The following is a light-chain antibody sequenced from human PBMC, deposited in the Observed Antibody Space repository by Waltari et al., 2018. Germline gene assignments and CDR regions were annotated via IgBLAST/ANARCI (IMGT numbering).Light chain of an antibody. Sequence: EIVMTQSPATLSVSPGERATLSCRASQTLTSNLAWYQQKPGQAPRLLLYGASTRATGTPARFSGSGSGTQFTLTISSLQSEDFVVYYCQQYNNRPYTFGQGTKLEIK. CDR3: QQYNNRPYT. J-gene: IGKJ2*01. CDR2: GAS. CDR1: QTLTSN. V-gene: IGKV3-15*01.